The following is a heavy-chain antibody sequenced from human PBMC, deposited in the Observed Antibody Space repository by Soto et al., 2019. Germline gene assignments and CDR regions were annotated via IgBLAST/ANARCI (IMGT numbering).Heavy chain of an antibody. CDR1: GGSISSGGYY. Sequence: QVQLQESGPGLVKPSQTLSLTCTVSGGSISSGGYYWSWIRQHPGKGLEWIGYIYYSGSTYYNPSLKSRVTISVDTSKNQFALKLSSVTAADTAVYYCARGDYYDVAYGMDVWGQGTTVTVSS. V-gene: IGHV4-31*03. D-gene: IGHD3-10*02. CDR2: IYYSGST. CDR3: ARGDYYDVAYGMDV. J-gene: IGHJ6*02.